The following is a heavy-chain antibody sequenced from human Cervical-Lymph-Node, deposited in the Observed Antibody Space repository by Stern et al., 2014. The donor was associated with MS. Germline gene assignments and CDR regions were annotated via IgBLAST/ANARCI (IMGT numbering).Heavy chain of an antibody. V-gene: IGHV1-3*04. CDR2: IYTDKGDT. CDR3: ARGLRAATEFDS. Sequence: QVQLVQSGAEVKKPGASVKISCKASGYIFASYSIHWLRQAPGQRLEWLGWIYTDKGDTKYSQKFQGRVTITRDTSASTVYLELSSLRSEDTSLYYCARGLRAATEFDSWGQGTLVTVSS. D-gene: IGHD6-13*01. J-gene: IGHJ4*02. CDR1: GYIFASYS.